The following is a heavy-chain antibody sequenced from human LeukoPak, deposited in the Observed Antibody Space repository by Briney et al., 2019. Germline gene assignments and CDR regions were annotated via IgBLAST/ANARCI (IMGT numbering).Heavy chain of an antibody. D-gene: IGHD4-23*01. J-gene: IGHJ3*02. CDR3: ARGARWYDAFDI. CDR1: GGTFSSYA. CDR2: IIPIFGTA. Sequence: SVKVSCKASGGTFSSYAISWVRQAPGQGLEWMGGIIPIFGTANYAQKFQGRVTITTDESTSTAYMELSSLRSEDTAVYYCARGARWYDAFDIWGQGTMVTVSS. V-gene: IGHV1-69*05.